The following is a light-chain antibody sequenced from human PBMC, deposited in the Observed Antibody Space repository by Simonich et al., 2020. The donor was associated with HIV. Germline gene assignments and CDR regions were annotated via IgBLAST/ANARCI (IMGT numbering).Light chain of an antibody. CDR3: QSADSSGSWV. CDR2: KDS. V-gene: IGLV3-25*03. J-gene: IGLJ3*02. CDR1: ALAKQY. Sequence: YELTQAPSVSVSPGQTARITCAGDALAKQYDYWYQQKPGQAPVLVIYKDSERPPGIPERVSGSSSGKTVTLTISGVQAEDEADYYCQSADSSGSWVFGGGTKLTVL.